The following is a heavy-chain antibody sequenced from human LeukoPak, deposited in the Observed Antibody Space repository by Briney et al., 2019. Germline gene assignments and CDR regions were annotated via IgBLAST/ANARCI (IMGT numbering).Heavy chain of an antibody. CDR2: ISGSGSGT. J-gene: IGHJ4*02. V-gene: IGHV3-23*01. CDR1: GFTFSSYT. Sequence: QPGGSLRLSCAASGFTFSSYTMSWVRQAPGKGLEWVSDISGSGSGTYYADSVKGRFTISRDNPKNTLYLQMNSLRAEDTALYYCAKNQRDCSSPSCNIDYWGQGTLVTVSS. CDR3: AKNQRDCSSPSCNIDY. D-gene: IGHD2-2*01.